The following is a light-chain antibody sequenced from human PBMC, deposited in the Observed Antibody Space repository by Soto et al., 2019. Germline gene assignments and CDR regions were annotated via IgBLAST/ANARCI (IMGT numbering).Light chain of an antibody. Sequence: QSALTQPASVSGSPGQSITISCTGTSSDVGSYNLVSWYQQHPGKAPKLMIYEVSKRPSGVSNRFSGSKSGNTASLTISGLQAEDEADHYCCSYAGSSTFEGVFGTGTKLTVL. V-gene: IGLV2-23*02. CDR1: SSDVGSYNL. J-gene: IGLJ1*01. CDR3: CSYAGSSTFEGV. CDR2: EVS.